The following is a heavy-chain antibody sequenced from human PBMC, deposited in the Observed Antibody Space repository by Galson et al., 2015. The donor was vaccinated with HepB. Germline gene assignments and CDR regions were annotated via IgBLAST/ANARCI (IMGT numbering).Heavy chain of an antibody. CDR2: IWYDGSNK. V-gene: IGHV3-33*08. Sequence: SLRLSCAASGFTFSSYGMHWVRQAPGKGLEWVAVIWYDGSNKYYADSVKGRFTISRDNSKNTLYLQMNSLRAEDTAVYYCARDRWSSGWIEPDNWGQGTLITVSS. CDR1: GFTFSSYG. D-gene: IGHD6-19*01. CDR3: ARDRWSSGWIEPDN. J-gene: IGHJ4*02.